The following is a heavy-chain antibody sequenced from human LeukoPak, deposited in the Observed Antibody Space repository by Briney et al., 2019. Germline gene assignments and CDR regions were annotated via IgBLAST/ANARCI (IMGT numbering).Heavy chain of an antibody. D-gene: IGHD6-6*01. CDR2: INPNSGGT. CDR1: GYTFTGYY. V-gene: IGHV1-2*02. CDR3: ARAASRRIAARPRGYYYYMDV. Sequence: GASVKVRCKASGYTFTGYYMHWVCQAPEQGLEWMGWINPNSGGTNYAQKFQGRVTMTRDTSISTAYMELSRLRSDDTAVYYCARAASRRIAARPRGYYYYMDVWGKGTTVTVSS. J-gene: IGHJ6*03.